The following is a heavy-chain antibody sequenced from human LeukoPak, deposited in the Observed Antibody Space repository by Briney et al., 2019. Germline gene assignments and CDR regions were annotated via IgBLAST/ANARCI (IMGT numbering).Heavy chain of an antibody. D-gene: IGHD1-7*01. J-gene: IGHJ6*03. V-gene: IGHV1-18*01. CDR1: GGTFSSYA. CDR2: ISAYNGNT. Sequence: PRASVKVSCKASGGTFSSYAISWVRQAPGQGLEWMGWISAYNGNTNYAQKLQGRVTMTTDTSTSTAYMELRSLRSDDTAVYYCARALSNWNYVYYYMDVWGKGTTVTVSS. CDR3: ARALSNWNYVYYYMDV.